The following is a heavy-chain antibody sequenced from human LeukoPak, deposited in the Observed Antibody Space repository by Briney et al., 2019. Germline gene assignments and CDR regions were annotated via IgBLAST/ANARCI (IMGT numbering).Heavy chain of an antibody. D-gene: IGHD3-10*01. CDR1: GFTFNDYA. CDR3: ARDSHYYGSGSYYNDMDY. J-gene: IGHJ4*02. CDR2: ISSSGSTI. V-gene: IGHV3-48*03. Sequence: GGSLRLSCAASGFTFNDYAINWVRQAPGKGLEWVSYISSSGSTIYYADSVKGRFTISRDNAKNSLYLQMNSLRAEDTAVYYCARDSHYYGSGSYYNDMDYWGQGTLVTVSS.